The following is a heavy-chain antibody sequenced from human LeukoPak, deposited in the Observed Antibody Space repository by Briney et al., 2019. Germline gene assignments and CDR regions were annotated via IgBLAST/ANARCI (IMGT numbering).Heavy chain of an antibody. CDR1: GYTFTTYW. Sequence: GESLKISCKGSGYTFTTYWIGWMRQMPGKGLEWMGIIYPGDSDTRYSPSFQGQVTISADKSISTAYLQWSSLKASDIAMYYCARHRTIGWLDDAFDIWGQGTMVTVSS. D-gene: IGHD6-19*01. J-gene: IGHJ3*02. CDR2: IYPGDSDT. V-gene: IGHV5-51*01. CDR3: ARHRTIGWLDDAFDI.